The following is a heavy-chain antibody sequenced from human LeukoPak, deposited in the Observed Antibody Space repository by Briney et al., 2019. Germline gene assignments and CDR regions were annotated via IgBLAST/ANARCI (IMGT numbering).Heavy chain of an antibody. D-gene: IGHD6-13*01. CDR1: GGSISSGTYY. V-gene: IGHV4-61*02. J-gene: IGHJ3*02. CDR2: IYTSGST. Sequence: PSETLSLTCTVSGGSISSGTYYWSWIRQPAGKGLEWIGRIYTSGSTNYNPSLKSRVTISVDKSKNQFSLKLSSVTAADTAVYYCARLTGGLQIAAAGREAFDIWGQGTMVTVSS. CDR3: ARLTGGLQIAAAGREAFDI.